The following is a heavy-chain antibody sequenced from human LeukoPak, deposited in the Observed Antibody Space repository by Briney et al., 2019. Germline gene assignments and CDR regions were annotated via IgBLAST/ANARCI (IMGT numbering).Heavy chain of an antibody. CDR1: GYTFTGYY. CDR3: ASAARSVRGLEAFDV. J-gene: IGHJ3*01. D-gene: IGHD4-17*01. Sequence: ASVKVSCKASGYTFTGYYMHWVRQAPGQGLEWMGWIHTNTERPTYAQGFTGRFVFSLDTSVSTAYLHISSLKAEDTAMYFCASAARSVRGLEAFDVWGQGTMVIVSS. CDR2: IHTNTERP. V-gene: IGHV7-4-1*02.